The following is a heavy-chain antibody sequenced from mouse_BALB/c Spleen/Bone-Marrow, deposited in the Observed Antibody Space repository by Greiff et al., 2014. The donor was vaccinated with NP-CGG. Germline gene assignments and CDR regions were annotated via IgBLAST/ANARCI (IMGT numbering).Heavy chain of an antibody. CDR1: GYTFTEFI. Sequence: VQLVESGAGLVKPGASVKLSCKASGYTFTEFIIHWVKQRSGQGLEWIGWFYPGSDSIKYNEKFKDKAALTADISSSTVYMELSRLTSEDSAVYFCARHLYYFDYWGQGTTLTVSS. CDR2: FYPGSDSI. V-gene: IGHV1-62-2*01. J-gene: IGHJ2*01. CDR3: ARHLYYFDY.